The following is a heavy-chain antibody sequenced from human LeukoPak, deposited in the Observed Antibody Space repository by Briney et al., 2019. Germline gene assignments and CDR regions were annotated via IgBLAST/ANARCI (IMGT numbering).Heavy chain of an antibody. Sequence: ASVKVSCKASGYTFTSYDINWVRQATGQGLEWMGWMNPNSGNTGYAQKFQGRVTMTRDTSISTAYMVLSRLRSDDTAVYYCARVRATVTTIGAFDIWGQGTMVTVSS. V-gene: IGHV1-8*01. D-gene: IGHD4-11*01. CDR2: MNPNSGNT. J-gene: IGHJ3*02. CDR3: ARVRATVTTIGAFDI. CDR1: GYTFTSYD.